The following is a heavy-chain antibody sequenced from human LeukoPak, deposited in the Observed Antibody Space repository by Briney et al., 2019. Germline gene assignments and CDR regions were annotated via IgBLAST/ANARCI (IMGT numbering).Heavy chain of an antibody. CDR2: INHSGST. Sequence: SETLSLTCAVYGGSFSGYYWSWIRQPPGKGLEWIGEINHSGSTNYNPSLKSRVTISVDTSENQFSLKLSSVTAADTAVYYCARRAPYSYEWSTLDYWGQGTLVTVSS. CDR3: ARRAPYSYEWSTLDY. V-gene: IGHV4-34*01. J-gene: IGHJ4*02. CDR1: GGSFSGYY. D-gene: IGHD5-18*01.